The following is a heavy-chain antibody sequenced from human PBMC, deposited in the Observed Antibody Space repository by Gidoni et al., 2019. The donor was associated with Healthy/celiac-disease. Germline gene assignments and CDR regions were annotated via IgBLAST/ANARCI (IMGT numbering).Heavy chain of an antibody. D-gene: IGHD3-22*01. CDR3: ARDQYYYDSSGYGAFDI. J-gene: IGHJ3*02. V-gene: IGHV4-59*01. CDR1: GGSLSSYY. CDR2: IYYSGST. Sequence: QVQLQESGPGLVKPSETLSLTCTVSGGSLSSYYWRWIRQPPGKGLEWSVYIYYSGSTNYNPSLKSRVTISVDTSKNQFSLKLSSVTAADTAVYYCARDQYYYDSSGYGAFDIWGQGTMVTVSS.